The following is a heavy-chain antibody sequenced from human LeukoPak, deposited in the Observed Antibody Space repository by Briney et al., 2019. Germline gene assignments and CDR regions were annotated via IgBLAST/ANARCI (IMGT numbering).Heavy chain of an antibody. CDR2: IYSDGKT. CDR3: TYGDYPLTY. CDR1: GLSVSVNY. V-gene: IGHV3-66*01. D-gene: IGHD4-17*01. Sequence: PGRSLRLSCTASGLSVSVNYWHWVRQAPGKALEWVSIIYSDGKTLDTKSVKGRFTFSRDKSKNTFYLQMNSLRAEDTAVYFCTYGDYPLTYWGQGTLVTVSS. J-gene: IGHJ4*02.